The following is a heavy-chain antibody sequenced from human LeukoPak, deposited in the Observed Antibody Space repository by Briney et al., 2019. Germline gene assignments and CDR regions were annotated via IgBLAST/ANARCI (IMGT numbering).Heavy chain of an antibody. CDR2: TYYSGST. V-gene: IGHV4-39*01. CDR1: GGSISSSCYY. D-gene: IGHD3-22*01. CDR3: ARYYDSANWFDP. J-gene: IGHJ5*02. Sequence: PSETLSLTCTVSGGSISSSCYYWGWIRQPPGKGLEWIGSTYYSGSTYYNPSLKSRVTISVDTSKNQFSPKLSSVTAADTAVYYCARYYDSANWFDPWGQGTLVTVSS.